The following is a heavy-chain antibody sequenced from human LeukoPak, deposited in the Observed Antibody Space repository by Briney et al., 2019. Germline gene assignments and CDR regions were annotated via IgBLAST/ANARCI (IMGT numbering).Heavy chain of an antibody. CDR1: GFTFSNYA. CDR3: AKQYLDAN. D-gene: IGHD2-2*01. V-gene: IGHV3-23*01. Sequence: GGSLRLSCEVSGFTFSNYAMNWVRQAPGKGLEWVSSISESGDTTDYADPVKGRFTISRDNSKDTLYLQMNSLRAEDTAIYFCAKQYLDANWGQGTLVTVST. CDR2: ISESGDTT. J-gene: IGHJ4*02.